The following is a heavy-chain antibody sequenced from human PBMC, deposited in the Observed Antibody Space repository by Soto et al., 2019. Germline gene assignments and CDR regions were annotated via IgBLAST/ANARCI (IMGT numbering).Heavy chain of an antibody. CDR3: ATNYGSGSTHFDN. J-gene: IGHJ4*02. V-gene: IGHV1-69*02. CDR2: IIPMLGMS. CDR1: GDTFNFYT. D-gene: IGHD3-10*01. Sequence: QVQLVQSGAEVKTPGSSVKVSCTASGDTFNFYTLSWVRQAPGQGLEWMGRIIPMLGMSNYAQKLQGRVTMIADKSKRTVYMVLSGLRSEDTALYYCATNYGSGSTHFDNWGQGTLVTVSS.